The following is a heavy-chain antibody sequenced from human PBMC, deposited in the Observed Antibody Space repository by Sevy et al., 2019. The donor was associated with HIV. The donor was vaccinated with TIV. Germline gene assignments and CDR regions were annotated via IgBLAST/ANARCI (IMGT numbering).Heavy chain of an antibody. CDR3: AREVGKISRSFDWLFHF. D-gene: IGHD3-9*01. J-gene: IGHJ4*02. Sequence: GGSLRLSCAASGFEFNKYGFHWVRQAPGKGLEWVAIIWYDGSDKYYAGSVKGRFTISRDDSRNMVFLQMNSLRAEDTAVYYCAREVGKISRSFDWLFHFWGQGTPVTVSS. CDR1: GFEFNKYG. CDR2: IWYDGSDK. V-gene: IGHV3-33*01.